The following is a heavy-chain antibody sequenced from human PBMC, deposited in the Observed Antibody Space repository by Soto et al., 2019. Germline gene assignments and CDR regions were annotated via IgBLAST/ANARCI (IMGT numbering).Heavy chain of an antibody. CDR2: ISSTGGSK. J-gene: IGHJ3*02. Sequence: RLSCVTSGFTFRDYAMHWARQAPGKGLQWVAVISSTGGSKFYADSVKGRFTISRDNSKNMLYVQIDRLRTEDTALYYCVRDYSGTGAIDIWGQGTMVTVSS. D-gene: IGHD1-1*01. CDR1: GFTFRDYA. V-gene: IGHV3-30-3*01. CDR3: VRDYSGTGAIDI.